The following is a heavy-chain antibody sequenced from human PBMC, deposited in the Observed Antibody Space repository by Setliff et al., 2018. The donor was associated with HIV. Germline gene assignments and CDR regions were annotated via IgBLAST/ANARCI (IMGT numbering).Heavy chain of an antibody. CDR1: GYSFTNFW. J-gene: IGHJ3*02. CDR3: ARPQYHQSSDAFDI. V-gene: IGHV5-51*01. CDR2: IHPRDSDI. Sequence: GESLKISCEASGYSFTNFWIGWVRQMPGKGLELIGFIHPRDSDIRWSPSFQGQVTISVDKSINTAYLRWTSLKASDTALYYCARPQYHQSSDAFDIWGQGTMVTVSS.